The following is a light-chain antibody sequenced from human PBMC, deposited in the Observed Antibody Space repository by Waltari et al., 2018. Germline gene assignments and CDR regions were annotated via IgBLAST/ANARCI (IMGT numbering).Light chain of an antibody. CDR2: KVS. Sequence: DIQMTQSPSTLSASVGDRVTITCRASQSISDWLAWYQQKPGTAPKLLIYKVSKLESGVPSRFSGSGSGTEFTLTSSSLQPDDFATYYCQQYDRFSGTFGPGTKVEIK. CDR3: QQYDRFSGT. J-gene: IGKJ1*01. V-gene: IGKV1-5*03. CDR1: QSISDW.